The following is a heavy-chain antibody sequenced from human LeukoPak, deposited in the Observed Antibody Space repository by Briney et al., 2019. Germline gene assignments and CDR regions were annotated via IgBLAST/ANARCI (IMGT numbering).Heavy chain of an antibody. Sequence: SETLSLTCTVSGDSISGSNYHWGWIRQPPGKGLEWRGTVHHTGRAFYNSSLRGRTTVSVYTSKNEFSLKLTSVTAADTAVYYCAREPDAWGQGILVIVSS. CDR3: AREPDA. CDR1: GDSISGSNYH. CDR2: VHHTGRA. J-gene: IGHJ5*02. V-gene: IGHV4-39*07.